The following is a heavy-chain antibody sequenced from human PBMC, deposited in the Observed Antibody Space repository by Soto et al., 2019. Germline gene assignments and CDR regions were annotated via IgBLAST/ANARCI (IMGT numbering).Heavy chain of an antibody. CDR1: GYTFTSYG. CDR3: AREILGYCSSTSCSAEYFQH. J-gene: IGHJ1*01. CDR2: ISAYNGNT. D-gene: IGHD2-2*01. V-gene: IGHV1-18*01. Sequence: ASVKVSCKASGYTFTSYGISWVRQAPGQGLEWMGWISAYNGNTNYAQKLQGRVTMTTDTSTSTAYMELRSLRSDDTAVYYCAREILGYCSSTSCSAEYFQHWGQGTLVTVSS.